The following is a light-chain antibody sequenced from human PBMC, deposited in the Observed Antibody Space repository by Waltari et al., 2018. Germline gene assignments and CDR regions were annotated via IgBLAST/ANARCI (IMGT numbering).Light chain of an antibody. CDR3: SSYAGSNGFYV. V-gene: IGLV2-8*01. J-gene: IGLJ1*01. CDR1: SSDIGGYNY. Sequence: QSALTQPPSASGSLGQSVTISCTGTSSDIGGYNYVSWYQQHPGKAPKRMIYEVTKRPSGVPDRFSGSKSGNTASLTLSGLQAEDEADYYCSSYAGSNGFYVFGTGTTVTVL. CDR2: EVT.